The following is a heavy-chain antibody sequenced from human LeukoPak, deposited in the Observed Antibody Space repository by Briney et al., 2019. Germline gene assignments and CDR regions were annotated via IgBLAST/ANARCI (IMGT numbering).Heavy chain of an antibody. CDR3: ARFGASSARFFDQ. CDR2: IHYSGTT. V-gene: IGHV4-59*01. CDR1: GGSISAYY. D-gene: IGHD6-6*01. J-gene: IGHJ4*02. Sequence: PSETLSLTCTVSGGSISAYYWGWIRQPPGKGLEWIGYIHYSGTTNYYPSLKSRVTIALDTSKNQFSLKLSSVAAADTAVYYCARFGASSARFFDQWGQGTLVTVSS.